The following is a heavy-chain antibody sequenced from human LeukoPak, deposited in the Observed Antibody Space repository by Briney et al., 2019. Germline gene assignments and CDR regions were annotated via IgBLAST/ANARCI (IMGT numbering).Heavy chain of an antibody. V-gene: IGHV4-34*01. CDR2: ITHSGST. J-gene: IGHJ4*02. D-gene: IGHD3-16*01. CDR3: ARRTRSGDFRFDY. Sequence: SETLSLTCAVKDGPFSTYSWTWIRQTPGKGLEWIGEITHSGSTSFNPSLKSRVAMSIDSSKYQFSLTLDSVTAADTAVYYCARRTRSGDFRFDYWGQGTLVTVSS. CDR1: DGPFSTYS.